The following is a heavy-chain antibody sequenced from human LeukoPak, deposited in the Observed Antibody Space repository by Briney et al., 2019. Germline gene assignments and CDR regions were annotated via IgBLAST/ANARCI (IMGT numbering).Heavy chain of an antibody. J-gene: IGHJ3*02. V-gene: IGHV3-74*01. CDR3: VLDLFSSFAFDI. D-gene: IGHD3/OR15-3a*01. CDR1: GFTFSRYW. CDR2: INSGGSST. Sequence: PGGSLRLACAASGFTFSRYWMHWVRQAPGKGLLWVSRINSGGSSTYYADSVKGRFTTSRDNAKTALHLQMNSLTAEDTAVYYCVLDLFSSFAFDIWGQGTMVTVSS.